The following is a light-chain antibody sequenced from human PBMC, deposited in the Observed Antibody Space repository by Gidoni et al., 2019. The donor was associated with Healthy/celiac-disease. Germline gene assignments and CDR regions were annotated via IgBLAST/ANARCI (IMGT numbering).Light chain of an antibody. CDR3: QQYGSLFT. CDR1: QSVSSSY. Sequence: EIVLTQSPGTRSLSPGERATLSCRASQSVSSSYLAWYQQKPGQAPRLLIYGASSRATGIPDRFSGSGSGTDFPLTISRLEPEDFAVYYCQQYGSLFTFGPGTKVDIK. V-gene: IGKV3-20*01. J-gene: IGKJ3*01. CDR2: GAS.